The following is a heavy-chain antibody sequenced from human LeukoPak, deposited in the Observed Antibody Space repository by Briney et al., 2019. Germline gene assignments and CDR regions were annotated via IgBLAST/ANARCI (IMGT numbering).Heavy chain of an antibody. J-gene: IGHJ4*02. Sequence: SETLSLTCAVYGGSFSGYYWSWIRQPPGKGLEWIGEINHSGSTNYNPSLKSRVTISVDTSKNQFSLKLSSVTAADTAVYYCARGGGSYLRTFDYWGQGTLVTLSS. CDR2: INHSGST. CDR1: GGSFSGYY. V-gene: IGHV4-34*01. CDR3: ARGGGSYLRTFDY. D-gene: IGHD1-26*01.